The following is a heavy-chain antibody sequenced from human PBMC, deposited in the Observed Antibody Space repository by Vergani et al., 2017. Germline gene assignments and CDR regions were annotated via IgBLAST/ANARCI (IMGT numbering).Heavy chain of an antibody. J-gene: IGHJ4*02. CDR2: IIPILGIA. CDR3: LRGLGDVPVSNGDY. D-gene: IGHD2-21*01. CDR1: GGTFRSYA. V-gene: IGHV1-69*04. Sequence: QVQLVQSGAEVKKPGSSVKVSCKASGGTFRSYAISWVRQAPGQGLEWMGRIIPILGIANYAQKFQGRVTITADKSTSTAYMELSSLRSEDTAVYYCLRGLGDVPVSNGDYWGQGTLVTVSS.